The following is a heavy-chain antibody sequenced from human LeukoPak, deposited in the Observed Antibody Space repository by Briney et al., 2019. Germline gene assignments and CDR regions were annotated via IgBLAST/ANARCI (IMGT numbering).Heavy chain of an antibody. Sequence: SSETLPLTCTVSGGSISSGGYYWSWIRQHPGKGLEWIGYIYYSGSTYYNPSLKSRVTISVDTSKNQFSLKLSSVTAADTAVYYCARRGSGSLFDYWGQGTLVTVSS. CDR1: GGSISSGGYY. D-gene: IGHD3-3*01. V-gene: IGHV4-31*03. CDR3: ARRGSGSLFDY. CDR2: IYYSGST. J-gene: IGHJ4*02.